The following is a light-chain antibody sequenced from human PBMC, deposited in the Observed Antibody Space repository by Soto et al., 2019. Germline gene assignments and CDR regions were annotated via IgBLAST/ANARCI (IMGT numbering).Light chain of an antibody. CDR1: QSISSW. J-gene: IGKJ1*01. CDR3: QQYDTYPWT. Sequence: DIQMTQSPSTLSATAGDRVTITCRASQSISSWLAWYQHKPGKAPKLLIYDASSLESGVPSRFSGSGSGTEFTLTISTLQPDDFAPYYCQQYDTYPWTFGQGTKVDIK. CDR2: DAS. V-gene: IGKV1-5*01.